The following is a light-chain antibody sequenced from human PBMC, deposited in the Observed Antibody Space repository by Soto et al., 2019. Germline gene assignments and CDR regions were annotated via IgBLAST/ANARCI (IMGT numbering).Light chain of an antibody. V-gene: IGKV3D-15*01. Sequence: IVLTQSPDTLSLSPGERATLSCSAIQSVSSNYLAWYQQKPGQAPRLLIYGASTRATGIPARFCGGGSGTEFTLTLSSLQSEDVGRYYCKQYNNWPPITFGQGTRLEI. J-gene: IGKJ5*01. CDR3: KQYNNWPPIT. CDR2: GAS. CDR1: QSVSSN.